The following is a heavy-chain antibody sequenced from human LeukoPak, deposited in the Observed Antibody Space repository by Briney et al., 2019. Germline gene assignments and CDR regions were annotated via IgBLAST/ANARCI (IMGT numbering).Heavy chain of an antibody. CDR2: ISSTSNTI. J-gene: IGHJ4*02. V-gene: IGHV3-11*04. CDR1: GFTFSDYY. D-gene: IGHD1-26*01. CDR3: ARGRRIVGTVPPDY. Sequence: PGGFLRLSCATSGFTFSDYYMNWIRQAPGKGLEWISYISSTSNTIHYAGSVRGRFTVSRDNTKNSLYLQMNSLRADDTAVYYCARGRRIVGTVPPDYWGQGTLVTVSS.